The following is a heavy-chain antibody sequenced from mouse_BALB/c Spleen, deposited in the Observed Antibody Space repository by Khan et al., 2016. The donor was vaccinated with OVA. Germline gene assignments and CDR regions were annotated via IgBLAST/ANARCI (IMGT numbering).Heavy chain of an antibody. J-gene: IGHJ3*01. D-gene: IGHD2-2*01. V-gene: IGHV1-66*01. Sequence: QVQLQQSGPELVKPGASVKISCEASGYSFTSYYIHWVKQRPGQGLEWIGWIFTGSGNSQYNEKFKGKATLTADTSSSTAYMQLSSLTSEDSAVSVCARGVYYGYACFAYWGQGTLVTVSA. CDR1: GYSFTSYY. CDR2: IFTGSGNS. CDR3: ARGVYYGYACFAY.